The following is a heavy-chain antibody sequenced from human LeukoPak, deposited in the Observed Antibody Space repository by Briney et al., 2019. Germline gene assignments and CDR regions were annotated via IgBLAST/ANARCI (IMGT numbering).Heavy chain of an antibody. CDR3: ARDREWIQLWSGEYYGMDV. CDR1: GYTFTGYY. Sequence: ASVKVSCKASGYTFTGYYMHWVRQAPGQGLEWMGWINPNSGGTNYAQKFQGRVTMTRDTSTSTAYMELSRLRSDDTAVYYCARDREWIQLWSGEYYGMDVWGQGTTVTVSS. CDR2: INPNSGGT. J-gene: IGHJ6*02. V-gene: IGHV1-2*02. D-gene: IGHD5-18*01.